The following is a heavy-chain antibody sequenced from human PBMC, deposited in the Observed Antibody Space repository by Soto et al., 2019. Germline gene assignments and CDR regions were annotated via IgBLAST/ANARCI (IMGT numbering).Heavy chain of an antibody. CDR3: ARTRGLEMATIRPPELDY. CDR2: IIPIFGTA. V-gene: IGHV1-69*13. Sequence: GASVKVSCKASGGTFSGYAISWVRQAPGQGLEWMGGIIPIFGTANYAQKFQGRVTITADESTSTAYMELSSLRSEDTAVYYCARTRGLEMATIRPPELDYWGQGTLVTVSS. CDR1: GGTFSGYA. J-gene: IGHJ4*02. D-gene: IGHD5-12*01.